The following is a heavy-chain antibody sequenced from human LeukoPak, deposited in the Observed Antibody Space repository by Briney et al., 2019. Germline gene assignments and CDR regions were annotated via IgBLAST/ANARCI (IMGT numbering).Heavy chain of an antibody. V-gene: IGHV1-69*01. CDR3: ARDTDIVVVVAARYYYYYGMDV. J-gene: IGHJ6*02. Sequence: SVKVSCKASGGTFSSYAISWARQAPGQGLEWMGGIIPIFGTANYAQKFQGRVTITADESTSTAYMELSSLRSEDTAVYYCARDTDIVVVVAARYYYYYGMDVWGQGTTVTVSS. CDR1: GGTFSSYA. D-gene: IGHD2-15*01. CDR2: IIPIFGTA.